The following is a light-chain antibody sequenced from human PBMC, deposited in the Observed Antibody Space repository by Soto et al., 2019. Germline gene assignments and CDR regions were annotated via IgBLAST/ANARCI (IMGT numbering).Light chain of an antibody. CDR1: QTLSVNY. CDR3: QQYGSSPQT. CDR2: GAS. Sequence: EIVLTQSPGTLSLSPGERVALSCRASQTLSVNYLAWYQQKPGQAPRLLIYGASTRATGIPDRFSGSGSGTDFTLTISRLEPEDFAVYYCQQYGSSPQTFGQGTKVDIK. J-gene: IGKJ1*01. V-gene: IGKV3-20*01.